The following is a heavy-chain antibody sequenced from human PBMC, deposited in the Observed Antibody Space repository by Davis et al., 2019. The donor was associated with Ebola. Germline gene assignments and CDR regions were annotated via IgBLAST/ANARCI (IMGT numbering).Heavy chain of an antibody. D-gene: IGHD6-19*01. CDR3: ARDVTRSSGWSYYYYYGMDV. Sequence: GESLKISCAASGFTFSSYWMSWVRQAPGKGLEWVSYISSSGSTIYYADSVKGRFTISRDNAKNSLYLQMNSLRAEDTAVYYCARDVTRSSGWSYYYYYGMDVWGQGTTVTVSS. J-gene: IGHJ6*02. V-gene: IGHV3-48*04. CDR1: GFTFSSYW. CDR2: ISSSGSTI.